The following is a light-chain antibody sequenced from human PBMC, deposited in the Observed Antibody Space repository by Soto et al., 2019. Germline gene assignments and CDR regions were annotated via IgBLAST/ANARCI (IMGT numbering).Light chain of an antibody. CDR3: CSYAGSSTFHYV. CDR2: EVS. Sequence: QSALTQPASVSGSPGQSITISCTGTSSDVGSYNLVSWYQQHPGKAPKLMIYEVSKRPSGVSNRFSGSKSGNTASLTLSGLQAEDEADYYCCSYAGSSTFHYVFGTGTKLTVL. CDR1: SSDVGSYNL. J-gene: IGLJ1*01. V-gene: IGLV2-23*02.